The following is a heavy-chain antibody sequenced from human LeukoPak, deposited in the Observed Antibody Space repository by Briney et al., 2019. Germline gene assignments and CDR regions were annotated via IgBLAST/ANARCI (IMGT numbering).Heavy chain of an antibody. D-gene: IGHD2-2*01. J-gene: IGHJ6*02. CDR1: GFTFSSYA. V-gene: IGHV3-30-3*01. Sequence: GGSLRLSCAASGFTFSSYAMHWVRQAPGKGLEWVAVISYDGSNKYYADSVKGRFTISRDNSKNTLYLQMNSLRAEDTAVYCCARDSTGMDVWGQGTTVTVSS. CDR3: ARDSTGMDV. CDR2: ISYDGSNK.